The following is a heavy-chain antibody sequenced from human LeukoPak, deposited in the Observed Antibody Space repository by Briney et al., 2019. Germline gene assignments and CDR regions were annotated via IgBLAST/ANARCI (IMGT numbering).Heavy chain of an antibody. V-gene: IGHV3-21*01. Sequence: GGSLRLSCAASGFTFSSYSMNWVRQAPGKGLEWVSSIRSSSNNIYYVDSVKGRFTISRDNAKNSLHLQMNSLRAEDTAVYYCARGDGYNFFDYWGQGTLVTVSS. D-gene: IGHD5-24*01. CDR1: GFTFSSYS. J-gene: IGHJ4*02. CDR2: IRSSSNNI. CDR3: ARGDGYNFFDY.